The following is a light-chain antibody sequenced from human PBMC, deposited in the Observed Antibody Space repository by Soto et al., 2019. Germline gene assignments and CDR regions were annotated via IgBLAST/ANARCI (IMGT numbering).Light chain of an antibody. CDR3: SSYAGSNNLGV. Sequence: ALTQPPSASGSPGQSVTISCTGTSSDVGGYNYVSWYQQHPGKAPKLMIYEVTKRPSGVPDRFSGSKSGNTASLTVSGLQAEDEADYYCSSYAGSNNLGVFGTGTKVTVL. J-gene: IGLJ1*01. CDR2: EVT. CDR1: SSDVGGYNY. V-gene: IGLV2-8*01.